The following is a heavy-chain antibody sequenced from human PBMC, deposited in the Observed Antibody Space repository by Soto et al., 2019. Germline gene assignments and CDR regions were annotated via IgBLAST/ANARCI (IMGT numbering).Heavy chain of an antibody. CDR3: ARDSSSWYGYGDYYYYGMDV. CDR1: GYTFTSYG. V-gene: IGHV1-18*01. Sequence: QVQLVQSGAEVKKPGSSVKVYCKASGYTFTSYGISWVRQAPGQWLAWMGWISAYNGNTNYAQKLQGRVTMTTDTSTSTAYMELRSLRSDDTAVYYCARDSSSWYGYGDYYYYGMDVWGQGTTVTVSS. J-gene: IGHJ6*02. D-gene: IGHD6-13*01. CDR2: ISAYNGNT.